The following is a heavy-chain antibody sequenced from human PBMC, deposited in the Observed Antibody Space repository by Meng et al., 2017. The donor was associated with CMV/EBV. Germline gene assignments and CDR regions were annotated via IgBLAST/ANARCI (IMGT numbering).Heavy chain of an antibody. V-gene: IGHV1-2*02. CDR2: INPNSGGT. CDR1: GYTFTGYY. CDR3: ARDTPFVMPLYYYYYYGMDV. Sequence: ASVKVSCKAAGYTFTGYYMHWVRQAPGQGLEWMGWINPNSGGTNYAQKFQGRVTMTRDTSISTVYMELSRLRSDDTAVYYCARDTPFVMPLYYYYYYGMDVWGQGTTVTVSS. J-gene: IGHJ6*02. D-gene: IGHD3-16*01.